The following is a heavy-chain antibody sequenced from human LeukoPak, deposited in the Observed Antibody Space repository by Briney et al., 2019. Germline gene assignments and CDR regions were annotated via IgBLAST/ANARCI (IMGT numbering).Heavy chain of an antibody. V-gene: IGHV3-74*01. D-gene: IGHD2-2*01. Sequence: PGGSLRLSCAASGFTFSSYWMHWVRQAPGKGLVWVSRINTDGSSTSYADSVKGRFTISRDNAKNSLYLQMNSLRAEDTAVYYCARDLVEYQLLRQDAFDIWGQGTMVTVSS. CDR2: INTDGSST. J-gene: IGHJ3*02. CDR1: GFTFSSYW. CDR3: ARDLVEYQLLRQDAFDI.